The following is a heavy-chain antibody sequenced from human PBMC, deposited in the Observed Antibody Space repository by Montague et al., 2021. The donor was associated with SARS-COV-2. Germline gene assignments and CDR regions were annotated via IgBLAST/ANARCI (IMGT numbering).Heavy chain of an antibody. Sequence: TLSLTCTVSGGSISIGDYYWTWIRQLPGKGLEWMGYMSYIGNTYYNPSLKSRVTISVDTSQNQFSLKLSSVTAADTAIYYCAKYSGHDRWFDPWGPGTLVTVSS. CDR2: MSYIGNT. D-gene: IGHD5-12*01. CDR3: AKYSGHDRWFDP. CDR1: GGSISIGDYY. J-gene: IGHJ5*02. V-gene: IGHV4-31*03.